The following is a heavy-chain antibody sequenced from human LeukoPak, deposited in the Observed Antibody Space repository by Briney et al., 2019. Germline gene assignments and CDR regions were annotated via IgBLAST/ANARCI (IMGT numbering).Heavy chain of an antibody. Sequence: SETLSLTCTVSGGSISSYYWSWIRHSPGTGLEWIGYIYHPTTTNYNPSLKSRVSMSLDTSKNQFSLDLTSVTAADTAMYFCATGHSSGWFDFWGRGTLVSVFS. V-gene: IGHV4-59*01. CDR1: GGSISSYY. CDR2: IYHPTTT. D-gene: IGHD6-19*01. CDR3: ATGHSSGWFDF. J-gene: IGHJ4*02.